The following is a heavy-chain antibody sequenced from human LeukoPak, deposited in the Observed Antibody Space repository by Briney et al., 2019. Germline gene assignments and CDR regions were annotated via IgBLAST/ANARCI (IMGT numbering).Heavy chain of an antibody. CDR2: MNPNSGNT. D-gene: IGHD3-3*01. Sequence: RASVKVSCKASGYTFTSYDINWVRQAPGQGLEWMGWMNPNSGNTGYAQKFQGRVTMTRNTSISTAYMELSSLRSEDTAVYYCASTYYDFWSGYPLSFDIWGQGTMVTVSS. CDR1: GYTFTSYD. V-gene: IGHV1-8*01. CDR3: ASTYYDFWSGYPLSFDI. J-gene: IGHJ3*02.